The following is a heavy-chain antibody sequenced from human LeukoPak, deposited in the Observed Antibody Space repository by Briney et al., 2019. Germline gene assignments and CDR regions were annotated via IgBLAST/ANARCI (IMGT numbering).Heavy chain of an antibody. CDR3: ARLTTVVTPIDY. V-gene: IGHV4-59*08. Sequence: PSETLSLTCTVSGGSISSYYWSWIRQPPGKGLEWIGYIYYSGSTNYNPSLKSRVTISVDTSKNQFSLKLSSVTAADTAVYYCARLTTVVTPIDYWGQGTLVTVSS. D-gene: IGHD4-23*01. J-gene: IGHJ4*02. CDR1: GGSISSYY. CDR2: IYYSGST.